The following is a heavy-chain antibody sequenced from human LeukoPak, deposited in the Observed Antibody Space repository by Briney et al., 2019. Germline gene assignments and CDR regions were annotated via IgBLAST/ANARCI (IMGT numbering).Heavy chain of an antibody. D-gene: IGHD3-16*01. V-gene: IGHV4-4*07. Sequence: SETLSLTCTVSGGSVSSHYCSWIRQPAGKGLECIVRIYTGGSTNYNPSLKSRVTMSVDTSKNQFSLKLSSVTAADTAVYYCARDRSAYHVSDYYYYMDVWGKGTTVTVSS. CDR3: ARDRSAYHVSDYYYYMDV. CDR2: IYTGGST. CDR1: GGSVSSHY. J-gene: IGHJ6*03.